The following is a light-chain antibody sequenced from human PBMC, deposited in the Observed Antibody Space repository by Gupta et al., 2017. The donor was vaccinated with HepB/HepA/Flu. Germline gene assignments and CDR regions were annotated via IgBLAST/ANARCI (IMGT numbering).Light chain of an antibody. Sequence: DIVITQSPDSLDGSLGERAIINCKSSQSVFYSSNNKNYLAWYQQKPGQPPKLLIYWASTRESGVPDRFSGSGSGTDFTLTISSLQAEDVAVYYCQQYYSTPRTFGGGTKVEIK. CDR1: QSVFYSSNNKNY. J-gene: IGKJ4*01. V-gene: IGKV4-1*01. CDR2: WAS. CDR3: QQYYSTPRT.